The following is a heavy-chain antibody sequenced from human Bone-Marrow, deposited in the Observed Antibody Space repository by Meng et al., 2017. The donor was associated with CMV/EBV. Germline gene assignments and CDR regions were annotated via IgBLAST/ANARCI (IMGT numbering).Heavy chain of an antibody. J-gene: IGHJ6*02. CDR1: GFTFSSYA. Sequence: GESLKISCAASGFTFSSYAMSWVRQAPGKGLEWVSAISGSGGSTYYADSVKGRFTISRDNSKNTLYLQMNSLRAEDTAVYYCAKPAVYSSSWYSHYYYGMDFWGQGTTVTVSS. V-gene: IGHV3-23*01. D-gene: IGHD6-13*01. CDR3: AKPAVYSSSWYSHYYYGMDF. CDR2: ISGSGGST.